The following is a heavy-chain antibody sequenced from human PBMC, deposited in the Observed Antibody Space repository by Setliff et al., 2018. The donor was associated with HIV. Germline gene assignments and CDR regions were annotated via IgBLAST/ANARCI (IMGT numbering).Heavy chain of an antibody. Sequence: ASVKVSCKASGYTFTGYYMHWVRQAPGQGLEWMGWINPNSGGTNYAQKFQGRVTMTRDTTISTAYMEVSRLRSDDTAVFYCARDPSFYDSSGYYYYYFDYWGQGTLVTVSS. CDR3: ARDPSFYDSSGYYYYYFDY. J-gene: IGHJ4*02. V-gene: IGHV1-2*02. D-gene: IGHD3-22*01. CDR2: INPNSGGT. CDR1: GYTFTGYY.